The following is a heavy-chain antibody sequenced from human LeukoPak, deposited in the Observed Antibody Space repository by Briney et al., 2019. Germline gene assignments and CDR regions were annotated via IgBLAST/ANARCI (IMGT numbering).Heavy chain of an antibody. CDR1: GFTFSSSA. V-gene: IGHV3-21*01. Sequence: GGSLRLSCAASGFTFSSSAMNWVRQAPGKGLEWVSSINNVGSHIYYAGSVRGRFTISRDNAKNLLYLQMDSLRAEDTAVSYCARDPTQYLRYGYFDYWGQGTLVTVSS. CDR2: INNVGSHI. J-gene: IGHJ4*02. D-gene: IGHD4-11*01. CDR3: ARDPTQYLRYGYFDY.